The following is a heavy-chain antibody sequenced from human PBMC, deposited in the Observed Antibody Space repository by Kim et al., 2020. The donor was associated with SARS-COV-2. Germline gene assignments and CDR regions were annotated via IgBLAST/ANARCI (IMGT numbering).Heavy chain of an antibody. CDR3: AREAGDYPAEYFQH. D-gene: IGHD4-17*01. Sequence: GKGLGWVAVVWYDGSNKNYASSVKGRFIISRDNSKNELYLQRNRLAVDDMAVYYCAREAGDYPAEYFQHWGQGSLVIVSS. J-gene: IGHJ1*01. CDR2: VWYDGSNK. V-gene: IGHV3-33*01.